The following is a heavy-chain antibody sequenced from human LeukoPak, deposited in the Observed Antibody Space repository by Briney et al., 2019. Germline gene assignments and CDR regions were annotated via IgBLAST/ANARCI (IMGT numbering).Heavy chain of an antibody. CDR1: GFTFSSYG. CDR2: IWYEGSNK. J-gene: IGHJ6*02. CDR3: ARVGDYYGSGRLGYYYGMDV. D-gene: IGHD3-10*01. Sequence: GGSLRLSCAASGFTFSSYGMHWVRQAPGKGLEWVAVIWYEGSNKYYADSVKGRFTISRDNSKNTLYLQMNSLRAEDTAVYYCARVGDYYGSGRLGYYYGMDVWGQGTTVTVSS. V-gene: IGHV3-33*01.